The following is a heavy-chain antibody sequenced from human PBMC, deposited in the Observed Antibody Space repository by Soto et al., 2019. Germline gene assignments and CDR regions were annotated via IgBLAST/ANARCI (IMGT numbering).Heavy chain of an antibody. D-gene: IGHD2-15*01. Sequence: QVQLVQSGAEVKKPGASVKVSCKASGYTFTTHGISWVWQVPGQGLEWMGWVRGDNGHTNYAQSLQGRVTMTTDTSTNTAYMELRSLRSDDTAVYYWARDLGYCRSGTCYREWFDPWGQGTLVTVSS. CDR3: ARDLGYCRSGTCYREWFDP. J-gene: IGHJ5*02. V-gene: IGHV1-18*01. CDR1: GYTFTTHG. CDR2: VRGDNGHT.